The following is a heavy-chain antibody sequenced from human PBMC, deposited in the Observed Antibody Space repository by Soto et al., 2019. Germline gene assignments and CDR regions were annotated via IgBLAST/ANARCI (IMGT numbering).Heavy chain of an antibody. CDR2: IKADGSER. V-gene: IGHV3-7*01. CDR1: GFTFNSYW. D-gene: IGHD2-8*02. Sequence: PGGSLRLSCAASGFTFNSYWMTWVRQAPGEGLEWVANIKADGSERNYVDSVRGRFTISRDNAKNSLYLYMNSLRVDDTATYFCARDSGICSAGVCYDGNDIWGQGTLVTVSS. CDR3: ARDSGICSAGVCYDGNDI. J-gene: IGHJ3*02.